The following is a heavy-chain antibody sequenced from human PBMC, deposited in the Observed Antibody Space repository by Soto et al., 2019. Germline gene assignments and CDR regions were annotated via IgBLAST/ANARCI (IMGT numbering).Heavy chain of an antibody. J-gene: IGHJ4*02. Sequence: ERRSVTGSVSGGSIVNYYWSWILQHPGKGLEWIGYIYYSGSTNYNPSLKSRVTISVDTSKNQFSLKLSSVTAADTAVYYCAIESRTFNHRSGWYTGLDYWGQGTLVPVSP. CDR3: AIESRTFNHRSGWYTGLDY. CDR1: GGSIVNYY. D-gene: IGHD6-19*01. CDR2: IYYSGST. V-gene: IGHV4-59*01.